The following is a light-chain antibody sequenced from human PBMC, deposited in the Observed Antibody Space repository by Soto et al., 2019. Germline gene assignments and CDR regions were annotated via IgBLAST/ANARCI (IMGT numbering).Light chain of an antibody. CDR3: QQYGSSPIT. J-gene: IGKJ5*01. CDR1: ESIRTY. CDR2: GAS. Sequence: EIVLTQSPGTLSLSPVERATLSCRASESIRTYLAWYQQKPGQAPRLLIYGASSRATGIPDRFSGSGSGTDFTLTISRLEPEDFAVYYCQQYGSSPITFGQGTRLEI. V-gene: IGKV3-20*01.